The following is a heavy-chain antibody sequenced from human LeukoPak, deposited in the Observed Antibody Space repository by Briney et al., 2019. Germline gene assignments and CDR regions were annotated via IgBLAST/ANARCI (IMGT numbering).Heavy chain of an antibody. CDR1: GFTFDDYA. J-gene: IGHJ4*02. D-gene: IGHD3-22*01. CDR3: AKAKNDDSSGYYDV. Sequence: GGSLRLSCAASGFTFDDYAMHWDRQAPGKGLEWVSGISWNSGSIGYEDSVKGRFTISRDNAKNSLYLQMNSLRAEDTALYYCAKAKNDDSSGYYDVWGQGTQVTVSS. CDR2: ISWNSGSI. V-gene: IGHV3-9*01.